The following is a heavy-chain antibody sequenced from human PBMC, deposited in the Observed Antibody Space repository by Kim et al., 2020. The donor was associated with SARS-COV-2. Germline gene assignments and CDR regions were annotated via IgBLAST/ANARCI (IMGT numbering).Heavy chain of an antibody. CDR3: ARTPPTTPYYFDY. D-gene: IGHD1-26*01. J-gene: IGHJ4*02. Sequence: YAQKLQGRVTMTRDTSISTAYMELSRLRSDDTAVYYCARTPPTTPYYFDYWGQGTLVTVSS. V-gene: IGHV1-2*02.